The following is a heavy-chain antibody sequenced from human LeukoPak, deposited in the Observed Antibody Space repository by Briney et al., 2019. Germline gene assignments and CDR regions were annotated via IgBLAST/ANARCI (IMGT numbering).Heavy chain of an antibody. D-gene: IGHD3-9*01. J-gene: IGHJ6*02. V-gene: IGHV4-34*01. CDR1: GGSFSGYY. Sequence: SETLSLTCAVYGGSFSGYYWSWIRQPPGKGLEWIGEINHSRSTNYNPSLKSRVTISVDTSKNQFSLKLSSVTAADTAVYYCARASVERGVYDILTGGRSGMDVWGQGTTVTVSS. CDR2: INHSRST. CDR3: ARASVERGVYDILTGGRSGMDV.